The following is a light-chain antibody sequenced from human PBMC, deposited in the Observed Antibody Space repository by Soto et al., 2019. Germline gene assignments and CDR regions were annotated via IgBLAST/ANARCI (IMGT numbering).Light chain of an antibody. CDR3: QQSHSTPYT. Sequence: IQMTQSPSSLSASVGETVTITCRASQSISRYLNWYQQKPGKAPNLLINAGSSFPSGVPSRFSGGGSGTDFTLTINGLQPEDFATYYCQQSHSTPYTFGQGTKLEIK. CDR1: QSISRY. J-gene: IGKJ2*01. CDR2: AGS. V-gene: IGKV1-39*01.